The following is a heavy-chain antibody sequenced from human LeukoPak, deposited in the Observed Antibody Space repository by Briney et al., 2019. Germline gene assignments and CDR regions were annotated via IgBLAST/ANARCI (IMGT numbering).Heavy chain of an antibody. CDR3: AKDWTIRGVIISLDY. CDR1: GFTFSSYG. D-gene: IGHD3-10*01. V-gene: IGHV3-30*02. J-gene: IGHJ4*02. CDR2: IRYDGSNK. Sequence: GGSLRLSCAASGFTFSSYGMHWVRQVPGKGLEWVAFIRYDGSNKYYADSVKGRFTISRDNSKNTLYLQMNSLRAEDTAVYYCAKDWTIRGVIISLDYWGQGTLVTVSS.